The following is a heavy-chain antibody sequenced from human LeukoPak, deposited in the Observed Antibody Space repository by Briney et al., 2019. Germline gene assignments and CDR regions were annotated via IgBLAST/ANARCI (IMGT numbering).Heavy chain of an antibody. D-gene: IGHD5-12*01. CDR3: ARTGGYDYHIDH. CDR1: GVSISSYY. J-gene: IGHJ4*02. V-gene: IGHV4-4*07. Sequence: SETLSLTCSVSGVSISSYYWSWVGQTAGKGLEWIGRIYISGTTNYNPSLNSRVTMSIDTSKNQFSLKLTSVTAADTGVYYCARTGGYDYHIDHWGQGTQVTVSS. CDR2: IYISGTT.